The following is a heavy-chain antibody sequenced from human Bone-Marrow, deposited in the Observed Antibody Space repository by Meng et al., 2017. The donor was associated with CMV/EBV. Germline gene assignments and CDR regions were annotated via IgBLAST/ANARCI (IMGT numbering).Heavy chain of an antibody. Sequence: GGSLRLSCAASGFTFDDYAMHWVRQAPGKGLEWVSGISWNSGSIGYADSVKGRFTISRDNSKNTLYLQMNSLSAEDTADYYCAKDKGPGTMVGEYWGQGTLVTVSS. D-gene: IGHD6-13*01. CDR1: GFTFDDYA. CDR2: ISWNSGSI. CDR3: AKDKGPGTMVGEY. J-gene: IGHJ4*02. V-gene: IGHV3-9*01.